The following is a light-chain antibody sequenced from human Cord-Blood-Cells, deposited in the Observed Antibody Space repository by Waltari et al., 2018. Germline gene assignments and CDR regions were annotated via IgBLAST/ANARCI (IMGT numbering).Light chain of an antibody. CDR1: SSDVGSYNL. CDR2: EVS. Sequence: QSALTQPPSVSGSPGQSVPISSPGTSSDVGSYNLVSWYQQPPGPAPKLMIYEVSNRPSGVPDRFSVSKSGNTASLTISGIQAEDEADYYCSSYTSSSTVVFGGGTKLTVL. J-gene: IGLJ2*01. V-gene: IGLV2-18*02. CDR3: SSYTSSSTVV.